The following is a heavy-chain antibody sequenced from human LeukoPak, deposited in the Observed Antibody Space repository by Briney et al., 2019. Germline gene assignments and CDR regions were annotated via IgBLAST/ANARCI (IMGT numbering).Heavy chain of an antibody. CDR3: AKKRSSGPGDFDL. D-gene: IGHD6-19*01. CDR1: GFTFSNYA. CDR2: ITGSSGST. J-gene: IGHJ2*01. Sequence: PGGSLRLSCAASGFTFSNYAMSGVRQAPGKGLEWVSAITGSSGSTYYADSVRGRFTMSRDNSKNTLYLQMNSLRAEDTAVYYCAKKRSSGPGDFDLWGRGTLVTVSS. V-gene: IGHV3-23*01.